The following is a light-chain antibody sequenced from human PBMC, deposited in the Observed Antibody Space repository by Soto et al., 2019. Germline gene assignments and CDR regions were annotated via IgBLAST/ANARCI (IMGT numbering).Light chain of an antibody. CDR3: CAYAGSRTWI. J-gene: IGLJ2*01. Sequence: QSALTQPDSVSGSPGQSITISCAGATTDVGTFNLVSWYQQHPGKAPKLMIYEVSKRPSGVSNRFSGSRSGNTASLTISGLQAEDEADYHCCAYAGSRTWIFGGGTKVTVL. CDR2: EVS. CDR1: TTDVGTFNL. V-gene: IGLV2-23*02.